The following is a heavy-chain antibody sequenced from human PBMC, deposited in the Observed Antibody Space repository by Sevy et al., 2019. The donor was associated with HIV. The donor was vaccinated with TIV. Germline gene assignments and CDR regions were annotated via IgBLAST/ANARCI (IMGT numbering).Heavy chain of an antibody. V-gene: IGHV4-38-2*01. CDR3: ASHDWGREDY. CDR2: IHYTGTT. J-gene: IGHJ4*02. Sequence: SETLSLTCVVSGYSISSGYWWDWFRRPPGKGLEWIGAIHYTGTTQYTPSLNRRVTVSADKSKNQFSLRLSSMTAADTAVYYCASHDWGREDYWGQGTLVTVSS. D-gene: IGHD7-27*01. CDR1: GYSISSGYW.